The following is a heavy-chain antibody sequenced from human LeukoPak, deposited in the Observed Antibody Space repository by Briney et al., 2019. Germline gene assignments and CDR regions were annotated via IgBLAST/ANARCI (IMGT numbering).Heavy chain of an antibody. CDR3: ARTGRSQTVDY. CDR1: GYTFTGYY. V-gene: IGHV1-2*04. D-gene: IGHD2-8*02. J-gene: IGHJ4*02. Sequence: ASVKVSCKASGYTFTGYYMHWVRQAPGQELEWMGWINPNSGGTNYAQKFQGWVTISVDTSKNQFSLKLSSVTAADTAVYYCARTGRSQTVDYWGQGTLVTVSS. CDR2: INPNSGGT.